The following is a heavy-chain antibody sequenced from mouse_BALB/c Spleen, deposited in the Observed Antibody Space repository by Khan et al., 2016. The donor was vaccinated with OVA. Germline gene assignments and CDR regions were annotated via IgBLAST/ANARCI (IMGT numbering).Heavy chain of an antibody. CDR2: INPDSSTI. D-gene: IGHD1-2*01. J-gene: IGHJ3*01. CDR1: GFDFSRYW. CDR3: ASLHYYGYVAY. Sequence: EVEQVESGGGLVQPGGSLKLSCAASGFDFSRYWMTWVRQAPGKGLEWIGEINPDSSTIKYTPSLKDKFIISRDNAKNTMYLQMSKVRTEDTALYYCASLHYYGYVAYWGQGTLVTVSA. V-gene: IGHV4-1*02.